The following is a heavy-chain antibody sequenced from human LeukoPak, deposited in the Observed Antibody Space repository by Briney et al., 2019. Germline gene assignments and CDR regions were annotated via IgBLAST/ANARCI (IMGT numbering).Heavy chain of an antibody. CDR3: ARPYYYDSRIDP. J-gene: IGHJ5*02. CDR2: SSYSGNT. Sequence: SETLSLTCTVSGGSISNHYWNWIRQPPGGGLEWIGYSSYSGNTDYNPSLKSRVIMSVDTSRNEFSLNLRSVTAADTAVYYCARPYYYDSRIDPWGQGILVTVSS. CDR1: GGSISNHY. D-gene: IGHD3-22*01. V-gene: IGHV4-59*11.